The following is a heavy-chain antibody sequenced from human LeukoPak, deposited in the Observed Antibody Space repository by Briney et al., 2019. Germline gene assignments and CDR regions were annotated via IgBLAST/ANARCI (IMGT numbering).Heavy chain of an antibody. D-gene: IGHD3/OR15-3a*01. CDR3: ARFGLPIYYYYMDV. Sequence: ASVKVSCKASGYTFTSYDINWVRQAPGQGLEWMGWINTNTGNPTYAQGFTGRFVFSLDTSVSTAYLQISSLKAEDTAVYYCARFGLPIYYYYMDVWGKGTTVTASS. V-gene: IGHV7-4-1*02. CDR2: INTNTGNP. CDR1: GYTFTSYD. J-gene: IGHJ6*03.